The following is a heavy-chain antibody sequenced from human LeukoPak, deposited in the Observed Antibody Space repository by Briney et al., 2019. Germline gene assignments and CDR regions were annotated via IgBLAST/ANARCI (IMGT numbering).Heavy chain of an antibody. Sequence: GGSLTLSCTAATFTFGDFAMGWDSPAPGKGLGWVGFIRSKAYGGTTEYAASVKGRFTISRDDSKSIAYLQMNSLKTEDTAVYYCTRVSVTSVFDYWGQGTLVTVSS. CDR2: IRSKAYGGTT. J-gene: IGHJ4*02. D-gene: IGHD4-17*01. CDR1: TFTFGDFA. V-gene: IGHV3-49*04. CDR3: TRVSVTSVFDY.